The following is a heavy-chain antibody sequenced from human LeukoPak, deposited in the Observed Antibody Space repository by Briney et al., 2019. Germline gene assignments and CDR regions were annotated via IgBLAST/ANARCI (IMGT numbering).Heavy chain of an antibody. CDR1: GFTVSNNY. D-gene: IGHD3-3*01. J-gene: IGHJ6*02. CDR3: ARVGSGYYARSGYYYYGMDV. V-gene: IGHV3-11*04. Sequence: GGSLRLSCAASGFTVSNNYMSWVRQAPGKGLEWVSYISTSGSTIYYADSVKGRFTISRDNAKNSLYLQMNSLRAEDTAVYYCARVGSGYYARSGYYYYGMDVWGQGTTVTVSS. CDR2: ISTSGSTI.